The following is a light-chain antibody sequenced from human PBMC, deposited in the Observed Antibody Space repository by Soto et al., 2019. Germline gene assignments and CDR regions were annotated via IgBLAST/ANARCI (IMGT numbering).Light chain of an antibody. V-gene: IGLV2-14*01. CDR2: DVS. J-gene: IGLJ2*01. CDR1: SSDVGGYNY. Sequence: QSGLTQPASVSGSPVQSITISCTGTSSDVGGYNYVSWYQQHPGKAPKLMIYDVSNRPSGVSNRFSGSKSGNTASLTISGLQAEDEADYYCSSYTSSSTRVFGGGTKLTVL. CDR3: SSYTSSSTRV.